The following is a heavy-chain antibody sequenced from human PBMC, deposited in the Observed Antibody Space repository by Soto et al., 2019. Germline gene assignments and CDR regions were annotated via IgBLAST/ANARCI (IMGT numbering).Heavy chain of an antibody. Sequence: EASVKVSCKASGGTFSSYAISWVRQAPGQGLEWMGGIIPIFGTANYAQKFQGRVTITADKSTSTAYMELSSLRSEDTAVYYCARGHLLEWSTRLGMDVWGQGTTVTVSS. CDR2: IIPIFGTA. V-gene: IGHV1-69*06. CDR3: ARGHLLEWSTRLGMDV. D-gene: IGHD3-3*01. CDR1: GGTFSSYA. J-gene: IGHJ6*02.